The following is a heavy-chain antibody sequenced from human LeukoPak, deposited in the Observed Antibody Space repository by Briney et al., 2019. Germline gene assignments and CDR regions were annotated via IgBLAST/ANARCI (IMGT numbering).Heavy chain of an antibody. CDR3: ARDEADDGDAFDI. J-gene: IGHJ3*02. CDR1: GYTFTNYA. Sequence: ASVKVSCKASGYTFTNYALNWVRQAPGQGLEWMRWINTHTGNPAYAQGFTGRFVFSLDTSVNTAYLQISGLEAEDTALYYCARDEADDGDAFDIWGQGTMVTVSS. CDR2: INTHTGNP. V-gene: IGHV7-4-1*02. D-gene: IGHD1-1*01.